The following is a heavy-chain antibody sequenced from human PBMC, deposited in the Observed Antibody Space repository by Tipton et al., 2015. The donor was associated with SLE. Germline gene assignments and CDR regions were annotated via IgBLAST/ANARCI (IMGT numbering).Heavy chain of an antibody. D-gene: IGHD1-26*01. CDR3: ARGVREVDY. J-gene: IGHJ4*02. CDR1: GYSITSGFY. V-gene: IGHV4-38-2*01. CDR2: IYHSGYT. Sequence: TLSLTCAVSGYSITSGFYWGWIRQPPGKGLEWIASIYHSGYTYYNPSLKSRVTISVDTSKNQFSLKLHSVTAADTAVYYCARGVREVDYWGQGTLVTVSS.